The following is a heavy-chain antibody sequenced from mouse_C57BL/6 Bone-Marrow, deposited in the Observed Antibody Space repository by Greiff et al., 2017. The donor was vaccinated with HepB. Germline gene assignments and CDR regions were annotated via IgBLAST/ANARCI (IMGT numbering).Heavy chain of an antibody. CDR2: IDPETGGT. V-gene: IGHV1-15*01. Sequence: VQLQQSGSELVRPGASVTLSCKASGYTFTDYEMHWVKQTPVHGLEWIGAIDPETGGTAYNQKFKGKAILTADKSSSTAYMELRSLTSEDAAVYYCTRYATSYFDYWGQGTTLTVSS. CDR3: TRYATSYFDY. D-gene: IGHD6-1*01. J-gene: IGHJ2*01. CDR1: GYTFTDYE.